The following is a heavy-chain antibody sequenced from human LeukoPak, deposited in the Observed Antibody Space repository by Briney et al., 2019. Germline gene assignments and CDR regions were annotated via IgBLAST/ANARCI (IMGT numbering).Heavy chain of an antibody. J-gene: IGHJ5*02. Sequence: TSSETLSLTCTVSGYSISSGYYRGWIRQPPGKGLEWIGSIYHSGSTFYNPSLKSRVTISVDTSKNQFSLKLSSVTAADTAMFYCARGLGPGNWFDPWGQGTLVTVSS. D-gene: IGHD3-10*01. CDR1: GYSISSGYY. V-gene: IGHV4-38-2*02. CDR3: ARGLGPGNWFDP. CDR2: IYHSGST.